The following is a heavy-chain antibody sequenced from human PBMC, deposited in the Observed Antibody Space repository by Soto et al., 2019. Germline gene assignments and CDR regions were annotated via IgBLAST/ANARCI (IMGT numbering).Heavy chain of an antibody. CDR3: VRGDWNDAGMDV. V-gene: IGHV3-30*03. D-gene: IGHD1-1*01. CDR2: ISYDRSNK. Sequence: QVQLVESGGGVVQPGRSLRLSCAASGFTFSSYGMHWVRQAPGKGLEWVAVISYDRSNKYYADSVKGRFTISRDNSKNTLYLQMISLRAEDTAVYFCVRGDWNDAGMDVWGQGTTVTVSS. J-gene: IGHJ6*02. CDR1: GFTFSSYG.